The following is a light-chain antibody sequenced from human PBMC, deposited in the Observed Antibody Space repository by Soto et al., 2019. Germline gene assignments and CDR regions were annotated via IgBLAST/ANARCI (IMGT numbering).Light chain of an antibody. CDR3: QQYTNAPRT. CDR1: QSINNNF. V-gene: IGKV3-20*01. J-gene: IGKJ1*01. Sequence: EIVLTQSPGTLSLSPGETATLSCRASQSINNNFLAWHQQRPGQAPRLLIFRASNRASGIPDRFRGSGSGTDFTLSITRLEPEDFALYYCQQYTNAPRTFGQGTKVEIK. CDR2: RAS.